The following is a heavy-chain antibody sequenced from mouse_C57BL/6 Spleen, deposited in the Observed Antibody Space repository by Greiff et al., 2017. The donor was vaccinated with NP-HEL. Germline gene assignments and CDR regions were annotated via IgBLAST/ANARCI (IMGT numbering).Heavy chain of an antibody. Sequence: QVQLQQPGAELVRPGSSVKLSCKASGYTFTSYWMHWVKQRPIQGLEWIGNIDPSDSETHYNQKFKDKSTLTVDKSSSTAYMQLSSLTSADSAVYYCARFYYGSSTYAMDYWGQGTSVTVSS. CDR3: ARFYYGSSTYAMDY. D-gene: IGHD1-1*01. CDR2: IDPSDSET. CDR1: GYTFTSYW. J-gene: IGHJ4*01. V-gene: IGHV1-52*01.